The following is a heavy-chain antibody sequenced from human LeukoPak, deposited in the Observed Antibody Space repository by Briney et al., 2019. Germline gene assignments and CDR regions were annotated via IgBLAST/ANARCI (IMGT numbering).Heavy chain of an antibody. V-gene: IGHV3-74*03. CDR1: GFTFSRYW. J-gene: IGHJ4*02. D-gene: IGHD3-10*01. Sequence: GGSLRLSCAASGFTFSRYWMHWVRQAPGKGLMWVSRISPDGSTTLYADSVKGRFTISRDNSKNTLYLQMDSLRAEDTAVYYCAKDRYGSGSLSLADYWGQGTLVTVSS. CDR3: AKDRYGSGSLSLADY. CDR2: ISPDGSTT.